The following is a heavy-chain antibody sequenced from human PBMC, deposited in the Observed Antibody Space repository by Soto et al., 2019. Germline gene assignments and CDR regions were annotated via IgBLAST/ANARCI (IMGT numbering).Heavy chain of an antibody. V-gene: IGHV3-23*01. J-gene: IGHJ5*02. Sequence: EVQLLESGGGLVQPGGSLRLSCAASGFTFASYAMSWVRQAPGKGLEWVSAISGSGDNTYYVDSVKGRFAISRDNSKNTLYLKMSSLRAEDTAVYYCAARYCTSASCPKLFDPWGQGTLVTVSS. CDR3: AARYCTSASCPKLFDP. CDR2: ISGSGDNT. CDR1: GFTFASYA. D-gene: IGHD2-2*01.